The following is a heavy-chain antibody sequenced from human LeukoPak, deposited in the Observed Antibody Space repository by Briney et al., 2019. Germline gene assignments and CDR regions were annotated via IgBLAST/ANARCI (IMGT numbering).Heavy chain of an antibody. V-gene: IGHV4-4*07. CDR2: IYTSGST. J-gene: IGHJ5*02. CDR3: ARGGYYDFWSGSPYNWFDP. Sequence: SETLSLTCTVSGGSISSYYWSWIRQPAGKGLEWIGRIYTSGSTNYNPSLKSRVTISVDTSKNQFSLKLSSVTAADTAVYYCARGGYYDFWSGSPYNWFDPWGQGTLVTVSS. D-gene: IGHD3-3*01. CDR1: GGSISSYY.